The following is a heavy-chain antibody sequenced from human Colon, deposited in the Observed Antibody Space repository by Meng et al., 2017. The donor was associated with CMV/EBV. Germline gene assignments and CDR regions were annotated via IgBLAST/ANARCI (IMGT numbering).Heavy chain of an antibody. CDR3: ARTNHSDYDSRACTKYHFDY. V-gene: IGHV3-21*01. CDR1: FSEYS. J-gene: IGHJ4*02. CDR2: ISGNSVDI. Sequence: FSEYSISCFRHAPGNWVRWVSVISGNSVDIYYADSVNGRFTISIDNSLNSLALKVNRLSAEDTAMYYCARTNHSDYDSRACTKYHFDYWGQGTLVTVSS. D-gene: IGHD3-22*01.